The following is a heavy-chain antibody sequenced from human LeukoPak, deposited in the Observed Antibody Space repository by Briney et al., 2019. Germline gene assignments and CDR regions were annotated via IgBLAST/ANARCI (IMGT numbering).Heavy chain of an antibody. D-gene: IGHD2-2*01. Sequence: GGSLRLSCAGSGFPFSGYSMNWVRQTPGKGLEWVANIKQDESEKYYVDSVKGRFTISRDNAKSSLYLQMNSLRAEDTAVYYCARALDSSSSRYQAFEEWGQGTLVTVSS. CDR1: GFPFSGYS. CDR3: ARALDSSSSRYQAFEE. CDR2: IKQDESEK. J-gene: IGHJ4*02. V-gene: IGHV3-7*01.